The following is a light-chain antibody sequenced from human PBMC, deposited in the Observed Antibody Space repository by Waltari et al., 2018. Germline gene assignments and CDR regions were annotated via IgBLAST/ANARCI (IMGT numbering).Light chain of an antibody. CDR2: DVS. V-gene: IGLV2-14*03. Sequence: QSALTQPASVSGSPGQSITISCTGTSNDVGGYNYVSWYQQHPGKAPKLMIYDVSNRPSGVSNRFSGSKSGNTASPTISGLQAEDEGNYYCSSYTSSTLVVFGGGTNLTVL. CDR3: SSYTSSTLVV. J-gene: IGLJ2*01. CDR1: SNDVGGYNY.